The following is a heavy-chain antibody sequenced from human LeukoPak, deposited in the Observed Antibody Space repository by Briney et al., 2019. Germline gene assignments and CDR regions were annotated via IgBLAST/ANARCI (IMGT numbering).Heavy chain of an antibody. Sequence: GSLRLSCAASGFTFSSYWMSWVRQAPGKGLEWVASIKQDGSEKYYVDSVKGRFTISRDNAKNSLYLQMNSLRAEDTAVYYCARVIVVVITSYFDYWGQGTLVTVSS. J-gene: IGHJ4*02. CDR1: GFTFSSYW. CDR3: ARVIVVVITSYFDY. V-gene: IGHV3-7*01. CDR2: IKQDGSEK. D-gene: IGHD3-22*01.